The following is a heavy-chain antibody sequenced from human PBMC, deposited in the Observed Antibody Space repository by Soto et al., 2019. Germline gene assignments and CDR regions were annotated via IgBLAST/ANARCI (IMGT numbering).Heavy chain of an antibody. CDR2: INHSGST. D-gene: IGHD2-2*02. V-gene: IGHV4-34*01. J-gene: IGHJ6*02. Sequence: PSETLSLTCAVYGGSFSGYYWSWIRQPPGKGLEWIREINHSGSTNYNPSLKSRVTISVDTSKNQFSLKLSSVTAADTAVYYCARGQRGCSSTSCYKRHYYYYYGMDVWGQGTTVTVSS. CDR1: GGSFSGYY. CDR3: ARGQRGCSSTSCYKRHYYYYYGMDV.